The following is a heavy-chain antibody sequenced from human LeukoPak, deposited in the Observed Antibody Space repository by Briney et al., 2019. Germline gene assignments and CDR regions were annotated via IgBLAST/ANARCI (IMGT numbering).Heavy chain of an antibody. V-gene: IGHV5-10-1*01. CDR3: ARTPAVTPDY. D-gene: IGHD4-11*01. J-gene: IGHJ4*02. Sequence: GEALVISCKGSGYSFTSYWISWGRQLPGKGPEWMVRIDPSDSYTNSSPSFQAHVTISADKSISTAYLQWSSLKASDTAMYYCARTPAVTPDYWGQGTLVTVSS. CDR2: IDPSDSYT. CDR1: GYSFTSYW.